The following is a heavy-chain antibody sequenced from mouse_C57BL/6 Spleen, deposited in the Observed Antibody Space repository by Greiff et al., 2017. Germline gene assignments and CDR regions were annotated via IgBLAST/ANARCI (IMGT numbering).Heavy chain of an antibody. J-gene: IGHJ3*01. V-gene: IGHV1-80*01. CDR3: ASEDYGSSPWFAY. CDR1: GYAFSSYW. Sequence: QVHVKQSGAELVKPGASVTISCKASGYAFSSYWMNWVKQRPGKGLEWIGQIYPGDGDTNYNGKFKGKATMTTDKSSSTAYMQLSSLTSEDSSVYFCASEDYGSSPWFAYWGQGTLVTVSA. CDR2: IYPGDGDT. D-gene: IGHD1-1*01.